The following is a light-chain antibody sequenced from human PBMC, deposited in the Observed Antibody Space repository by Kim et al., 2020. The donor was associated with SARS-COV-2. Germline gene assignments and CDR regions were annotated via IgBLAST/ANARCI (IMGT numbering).Light chain of an antibody. CDR3: QQYDSSPLT. V-gene: IGKV3-20*01. CDR2: GTY. J-gene: IGKJ4*01. Sequence: SPGERATLSCRASQSIRYYYRAWYQQKPGQAPRLLIYGTYSRATGIPDRFSGSGSGTDFTLTISRLEPDDFAVYFCQQYDSSPLTFGGGTKLEI. CDR1: QSIRYYY.